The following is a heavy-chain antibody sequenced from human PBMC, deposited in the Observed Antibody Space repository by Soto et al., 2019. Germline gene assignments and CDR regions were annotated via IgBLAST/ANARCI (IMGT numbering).Heavy chain of an antibody. J-gene: IGHJ2*01. CDR1: GFTFSSYS. CDR3: ARECRYCSGGSSIWYFDL. CDR2: ISSSSSYI. V-gene: IGHV3-21*01. Sequence: GGSLRLSCAASGFTFSSYSMNWVRQAPGKGLEWVSSISSSSSYIYYADSVKGRFTISRDNAKNSLYLQMNSLRAEDTAVYYCARECRYCSGGSSIWYFDLWGRGTLVTVSS. D-gene: IGHD2-15*01.